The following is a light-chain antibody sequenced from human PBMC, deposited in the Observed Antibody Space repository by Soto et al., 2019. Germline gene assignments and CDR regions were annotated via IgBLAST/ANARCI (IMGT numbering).Light chain of an antibody. CDR1: QSVSSSY. V-gene: IGKV3-20*01. CDR2: GAS. Sequence: EIVLTQSPGTLSLSPGERATLSCRASQSVSSSYLAWYQQKPGQAPRLLIYGASSRATGIPDRFSGSGSGTAFPITISRVEPEDFAVYSVQKYGGSQNTFARGTKLEIK. CDR3: QKYGGSQNT. J-gene: IGKJ2*01.